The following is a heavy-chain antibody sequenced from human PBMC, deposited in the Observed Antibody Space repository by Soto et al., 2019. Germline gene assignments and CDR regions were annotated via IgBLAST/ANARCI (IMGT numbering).Heavy chain of an antibody. V-gene: IGHV1-3*01. CDR2: INAGNGNT. Sequence: ASVKVSCKASGYTFTSYAMHWVRQAPGQRLEWMGWINAGNGNTKYSQKFQGRVTITRDTSESTAYMELSSLRSEDTAVYYCANESPYNWDYYYYYGLDVWGQGTTVTVSS. CDR3: ANESPYNWDYYYYYGLDV. J-gene: IGHJ6*02. D-gene: IGHD1-20*01. CDR1: GYTFTSYA.